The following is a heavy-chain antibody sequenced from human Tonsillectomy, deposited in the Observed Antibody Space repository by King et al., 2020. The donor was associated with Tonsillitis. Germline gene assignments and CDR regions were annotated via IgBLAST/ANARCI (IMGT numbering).Heavy chain of an antibody. CDR3: ARDRNWGSGDYCFDY. V-gene: IGHV3-30-3*01. D-gene: IGHD7-27*01. CDR1: GFTFSSYA. CDR2: ISYDGSNK. J-gene: IGHJ4*02. Sequence: VQLVESGGGVVQPGRSLRLSCAASGFTFSSYAMHWVRQAPGKGLEWVAVISYDGSNKYYADSVKGRFTISRDSSKNTLYLQMNSLRAEDTAVYYCARDRNWGSGDYCFDYWGQGTLVTVSS.